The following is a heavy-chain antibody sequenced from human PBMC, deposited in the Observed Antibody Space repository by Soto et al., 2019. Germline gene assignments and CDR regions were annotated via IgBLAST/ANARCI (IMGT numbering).Heavy chain of an antibody. J-gene: IGHJ6*03. CDR2: ISIENGDT. D-gene: IGHD4-4*01. Sequence: QVQLVQSGGELKKSGASVKVSCKASGYTFTNYGISWVRQAPGQGLEWMAWISIENGDTNFAQKFQGRVTLTTDTSTDRSNMALRGLRSDDTAVYYSARMTTVDNSHYYMDVWGKGTTVTVSS. CDR1: GYTFTNYG. V-gene: IGHV1-18*04. CDR3: ARMTTVDNSHYYMDV.